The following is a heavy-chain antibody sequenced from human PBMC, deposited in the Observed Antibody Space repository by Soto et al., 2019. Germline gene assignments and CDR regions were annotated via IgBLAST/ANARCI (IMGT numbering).Heavy chain of an antibody. D-gene: IGHD2-15*01. CDR2: ISGSGGST. CDR3: AKDVVAAPHHYGMEV. J-gene: IGHJ6*01. V-gene: IGHV3-23*01. CDR1: VFTFSSYA. Sequence: GGSLRLSCASSVFTFSSYAMSCVRHSPGKGVEWVSAISGSGGSTYYADSVKGRFTISRDNSKNTLYLQMNSLRAEDTAVYYCAKDVVAAPHHYGMEVLGQGTTVIVSS.